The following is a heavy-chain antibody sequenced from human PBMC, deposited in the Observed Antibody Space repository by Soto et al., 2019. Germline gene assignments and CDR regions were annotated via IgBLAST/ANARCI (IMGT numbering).Heavy chain of an antibody. J-gene: IGHJ4*02. D-gene: IGHD4-17*01. CDR2: IKPKADDVTT. CDR1: GFSFTNAW. Sequence: DVQLVESGGGLVKPGGTLRLSCAASGFSFTNAWMNWVRQAPGKGLEWIGRIKPKADDVTTDYAAPVRGRFTISRDDSKDTLYLQMHNLRTEDTAVYYCTTIYPFTVTVFLDYWGQGTLVTVSS. V-gene: IGHV3-15*01. CDR3: TTIYPFTVTVFLDY.